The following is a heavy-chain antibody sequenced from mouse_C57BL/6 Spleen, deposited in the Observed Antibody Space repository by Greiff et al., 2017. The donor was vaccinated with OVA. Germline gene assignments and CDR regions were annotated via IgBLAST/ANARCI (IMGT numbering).Heavy chain of an antibody. CDR1: GFSLSTSGMG. D-gene: IGHD4-1*02. J-gene: IGHJ4*01. Sequence: QVTLKVSGPGILQSSPTLSLPCSFSGFSLSTSGMGVSWIRQPSGKGLEWLAHIYWDDAKRYNPFMKSRPTISTDTSSNQVFPKITSVDTADTATYYCARRGPLNWEGYYAVDYWGQGTSVTVSS. CDR3: ARRGPLNWEGYYAVDY. V-gene: IGHV8-12*01. CDR2: IYWDDAK.